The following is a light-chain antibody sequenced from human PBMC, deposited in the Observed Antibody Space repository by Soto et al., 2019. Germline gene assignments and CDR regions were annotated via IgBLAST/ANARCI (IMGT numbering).Light chain of an antibody. CDR2: GAS. V-gene: IGKV3-15*01. J-gene: IGKJ1*01. CDR3: QQYNNWPWT. CDR1: QSVDIN. Sequence: EIVLTHSPATLSVSPGGRVTLSSRASQSVDINLAWYQQKPGQAPRLLIYGASRRATGIPARFSGSGSGTEFTLTISSLQSEDFAVYYCQQYNNWPWTFGQGTKVDIK.